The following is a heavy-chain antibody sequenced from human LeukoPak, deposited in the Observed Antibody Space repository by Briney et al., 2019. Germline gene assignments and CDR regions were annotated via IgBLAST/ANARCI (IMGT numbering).Heavy chain of an antibody. Sequence: GASVKVSCKASGYTFTSYDIKWVRHATGQGLEWMGWMKPNSGNTGYAQKFQGRVTMTRNTSISTAYMELSSLRSEDTAVYYCARGNTAMAPNFDYWGQGTLVTVSS. J-gene: IGHJ4*02. CDR3: ARGNTAMAPNFDY. D-gene: IGHD5-18*01. CDR1: GYTFTSYD. V-gene: IGHV1-8*01. CDR2: MKPNSGNT.